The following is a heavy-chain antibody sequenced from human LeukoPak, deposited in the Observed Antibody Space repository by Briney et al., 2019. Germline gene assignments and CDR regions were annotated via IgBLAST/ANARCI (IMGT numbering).Heavy chain of an antibody. D-gene: IGHD3-10*01. J-gene: IGHJ3*02. CDR2: IYYSGST. CDR3: ARVLWGSGSHRRAFGI. CDR1: GGSVSSGSYY. V-gene: IGHV4-61*01. Sequence: PSETLSLTCTVSGGSVSSGSYYWSWIRQPPGKGLEWIGYIYYSGSTNYNPSLKSRVTISVDTSKNQFSLKLSSVTAADTAVYYCARVLWGSGSHRRAFGIWAKGQWSPSPQ.